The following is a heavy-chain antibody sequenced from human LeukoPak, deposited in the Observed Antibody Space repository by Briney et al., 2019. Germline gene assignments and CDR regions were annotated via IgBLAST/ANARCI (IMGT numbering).Heavy chain of an antibody. CDR3: ASVSFMVRGVIIKTPAPFDY. V-gene: IGHV3-23*01. D-gene: IGHD3-10*01. CDR1: GFTFSSYA. CDR2: ISGSGGST. J-gene: IGHJ4*02. Sequence: GGSLRLTCAASGFTFSSYAMSWVRQAPGKGLEWVSAISGSGGSTYYADSEKGRFTISKDNSKNTLYLQMNSLRAEDTAVYYCASVSFMVRGVIIKTPAPFDYWGQGTLVTVSS.